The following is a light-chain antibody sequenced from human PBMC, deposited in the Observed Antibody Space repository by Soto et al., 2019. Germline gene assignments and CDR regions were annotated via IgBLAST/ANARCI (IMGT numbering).Light chain of an antibody. Sequence: QSALTQPASVSGSPGQSITISCTGTSNDIGSYNLVSWYQQHPGKAPKLMIHEGTKRPSGVSNRFSGSKSANTASLTISGLQAEDEADYYCCSYATGGAVVFGGGTKLTVL. CDR1: SNDIGSYNL. CDR2: EGT. V-gene: IGLV2-23*01. J-gene: IGLJ2*01. CDR3: CSYATGGAVV.